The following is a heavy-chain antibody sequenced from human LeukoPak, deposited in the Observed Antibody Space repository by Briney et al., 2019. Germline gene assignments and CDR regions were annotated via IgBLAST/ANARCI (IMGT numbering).Heavy chain of an antibody. V-gene: IGHV1-2*02. CDR3: ARDTHNWKIDY. CDR2: INPNSGGT. D-gene: IGHD1-20*01. J-gene: IGHJ4*02. Sequence: GASVKVSCKVSGYTFTGYYMHWVRRAPGQGLEWMGWINPNSGGTNYAQKFQGRVTMTRDTSISTAYMELSRLRSDDTAVYYCARDTHNWKIDYWGQGTLVTVSS. CDR1: GYTFTGYY.